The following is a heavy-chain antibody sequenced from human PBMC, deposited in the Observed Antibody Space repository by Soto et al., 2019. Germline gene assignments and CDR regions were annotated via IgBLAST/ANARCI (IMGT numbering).Heavy chain of an antibody. CDR2: VYYTGST. CDR1: GGSISGSY. D-gene: IGHD6-19*01. Sequence: SETLSLTCSVSGGSISGSYWSWIRQSPGKGLEWLGYVYYTGSTNYSPSLRSRVSISVDTSKNEFSLRLSSVTAADTAVYFCARSVAVPGAHIDYWGQGTQVTVPS. CDR3: ARSVAVPGAHIDY. V-gene: IGHV4-59*01. J-gene: IGHJ4*02.